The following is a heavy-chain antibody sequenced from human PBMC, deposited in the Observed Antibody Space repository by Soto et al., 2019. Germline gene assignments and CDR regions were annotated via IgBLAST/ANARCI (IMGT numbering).Heavy chain of an antibody. CDR2: INPSGGST. CDR3: ARSAYPTLMRLWESGMDV. Sequence: QVQLVQSGAEVKKPGASVKVSCKASGYTLSDYHMSWVRQAPGQGLEWMGVINPSGGSTSYAQTFQGRVTLTRDTSTSTVNMELRSLTSEDTAVYYCARSAYPTLMRLWESGMDVWGRGTTVIVSS. CDR1: GYTLSDYH. V-gene: IGHV1-46*01. J-gene: IGHJ6*02. D-gene: IGHD3-10*01.